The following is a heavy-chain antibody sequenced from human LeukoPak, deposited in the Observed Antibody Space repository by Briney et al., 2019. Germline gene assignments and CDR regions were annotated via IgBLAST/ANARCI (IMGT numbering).Heavy chain of an antibody. Sequence: GGSLRLSCAASGFTVSSNYMSWVRQAPGKGLEWVSVIYSGGSTYYADSVKGRFTISRDNSKNTLYLQMNSLRVEDTAVYYCTRDLMDYDVSTGLHHYYMDVWGQGTTVTVSS. CDR2: IYSGGST. CDR3: TRDLMDYDVSTGLHHYYMDV. D-gene: IGHD3-9*01. V-gene: IGHV3-53*01. J-gene: IGHJ6*02. CDR1: GFTVSSNY.